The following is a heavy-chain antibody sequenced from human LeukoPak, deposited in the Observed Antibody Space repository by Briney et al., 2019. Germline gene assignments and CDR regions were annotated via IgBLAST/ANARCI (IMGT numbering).Heavy chain of an antibody. V-gene: IGHV4-59*01. Sequence: SETLSLTCTVSGGSISNYYWSWIRQPPGKGLEWIGYIYYSGSTNYNPSLKSRVAMSVDTSKNQISLKLSSVTAADTAVYYCARDTYGGDYWGQGTLVTVFS. CDR1: GGSISNYY. J-gene: IGHJ4*02. D-gene: IGHD4-23*01. CDR2: IYYSGST. CDR3: ARDTYGGDY.